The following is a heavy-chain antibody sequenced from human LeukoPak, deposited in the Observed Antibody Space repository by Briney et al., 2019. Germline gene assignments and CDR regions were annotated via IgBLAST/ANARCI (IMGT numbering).Heavy chain of an antibody. Sequence: ASVKVSCKASGGTFSSYAISWVRQAPGQGLEWMGGIIPIFGTANYAQKFQGRVTITAGESTSTAYMELSSLRSEDTGVYYCARGPVYLPPIAAAGTIYYYYYTDVWGKGTTVTVSS. V-gene: IGHV1-69*13. CDR2: IIPIFGTA. J-gene: IGHJ6*03. D-gene: IGHD6-13*01. CDR3: ARGPVYLPPIAAAGTIYYYYYTDV. CDR1: GGTFSSYA.